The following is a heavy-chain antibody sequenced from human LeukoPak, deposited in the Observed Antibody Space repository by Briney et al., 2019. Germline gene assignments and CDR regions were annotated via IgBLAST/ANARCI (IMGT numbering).Heavy chain of an antibody. Sequence: PSETLSLTCTVSGGSISSYYWNWIRQPPGKGLEWIGYIHYSGSTYYNPSLKSRVTISVDTSKNQFSLKLSSVTAADTAVYYCARLWGGRWFGELFPFFDYWGQGTLVTVSS. CDR2: IHYSGST. V-gene: IGHV4-59*08. D-gene: IGHD3-10*01. CDR3: ARLWGGRWFGELFPFFDY. J-gene: IGHJ4*02. CDR1: GGSISSYY.